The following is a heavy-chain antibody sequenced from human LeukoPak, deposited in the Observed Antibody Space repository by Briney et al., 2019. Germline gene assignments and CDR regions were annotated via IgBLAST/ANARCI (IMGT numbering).Heavy chain of an antibody. V-gene: IGHV4-61*02. J-gene: IGHJ6*03. CDR2: IYTSGST. CDR3: ARHSSYYYMDV. CDR1: GGSISSGSYY. Sequence: PSETLSLTCTVSGGSISSGSYYWIWIRQPAGKGLEWIGRIYTSGSTNYNPSLKSRVTISVDTSKNQFSLKLSSVTAADTAVYYCARHSSYYYMDVWGKGTTVTISS.